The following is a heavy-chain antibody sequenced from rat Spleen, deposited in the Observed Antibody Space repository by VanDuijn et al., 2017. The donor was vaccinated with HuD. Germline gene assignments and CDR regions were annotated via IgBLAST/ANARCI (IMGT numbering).Heavy chain of an antibody. V-gene: IGHV2-13*01. J-gene: IGHJ2*01. CDR1: GFSLNNYG. CDR2: IWGDGIS. Sequence: QVQLKESGPGLVQPSQTLSLTCTVSGFSLNNYGVLWVRQPPGKGLDWMGVIWGDGISNYNSALKSRLSISRDTSKSQVFLKMNSLQPEDTGTYYCARQTQLQWPYYFDYWGQGVMVTVSS. CDR3: ARQTQLQWPYYFDY. D-gene: IGHD1-1*01.